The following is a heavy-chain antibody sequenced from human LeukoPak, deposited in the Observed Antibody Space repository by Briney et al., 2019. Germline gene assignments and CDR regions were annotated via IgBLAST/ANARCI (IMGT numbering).Heavy chain of an antibody. Sequence: ASETLSLTCTVSGGSISSGDYYWSWIRQPPGKGLEWIGYIYYSGSTHYNPSLKSRVTISVDTSKNQFSLKLSSVTAADTAVYYCARGGNYGDYGTGNWFDPWGQGTLVTVSS. CDR2: IYYSGST. D-gene: IGHD4-17*01. V-gene: IGHV4-30-4*08. CDR3: ARGGNYGDYGTGNWFDP. CDR1: GGSISSGDYY. J-gene: IGHJ5*02.